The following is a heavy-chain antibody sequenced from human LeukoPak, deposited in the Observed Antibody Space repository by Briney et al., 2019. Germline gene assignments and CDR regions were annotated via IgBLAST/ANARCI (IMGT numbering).Heavy chain of an antibody. CDR1: GGSISNYY. V-gene: IGHV4-39*01. Sequence: SETLSLTCTVSGGSISNYYWGWIRQAPGKGLERIGSIYYSGSTYYNPSLKSRVTISVDTSKNQFSLKLSSVTAADTAVYYCARVGSPGLVVREVNNWFDPWGQGTLVTVSS. CDR3: ARVGSPGLVVREVNNWFDP. D-gene: IGHD3-10*01. CDR2: IYYSGST. J-gene: IGHJ5*02.